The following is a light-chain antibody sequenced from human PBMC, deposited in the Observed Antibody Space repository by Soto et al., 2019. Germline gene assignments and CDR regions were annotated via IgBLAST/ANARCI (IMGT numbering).Light chain of an antibody. CDR3: QHYKA. CDR2: GAS. J-gene: IGKJ4*01. CDR1: QSVIDSF. V-gene: IGKV3-20*01. Sequence: EILLTQSPGTLSLSPGERATLSCRASQSVIDSFIAWYQQRPGQAPRLLIYGASQRATGIPDRFRGSGSGTHFSLTINRLEPEDFAVYYCQHYKAFGGGTKVDIK.